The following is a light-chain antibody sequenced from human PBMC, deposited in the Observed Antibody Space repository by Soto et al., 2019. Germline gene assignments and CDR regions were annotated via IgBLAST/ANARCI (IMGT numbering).Light chain of an antibody. V-gene: IGLV2-14*01. CDR3: SSYTSSSTLYV. Sequence: QSALTQPASVSGSPGQTITISCTGTSSDVGGYNYVSWYQQYPGKAPKLLTYEVTNRPSGVSNRFSGSKSGNVASLTISGLQAEDEADYYCSSYTSSSTLYVFGTGTKLTVL. J-gene: IGLJ1*01. CDR2: EVT. CDR1: SSDVGGYNY.